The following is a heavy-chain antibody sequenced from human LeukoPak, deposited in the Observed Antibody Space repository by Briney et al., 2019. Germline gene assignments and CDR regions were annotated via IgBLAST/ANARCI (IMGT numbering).Heavy chain of an antibody. Sequence: PSETLSLTCTVSGYSISSGYYWGWIRQPPGKGLEWIGSIYHSGSTYYNPSLKGRVTISVDTSKNQFSLKLSSVTAADTAVYYCAGAYSSSWISLFDYWGQGTLVTVSS. V-gene: IGHV4-38-2*02. CDR2: IYHSGST. CDR1: GYSISSGYY. J-gene: IGHJ4*02. CDR3: AGAYSSSWISLFDY. D-gene: IGHD6-13*01.